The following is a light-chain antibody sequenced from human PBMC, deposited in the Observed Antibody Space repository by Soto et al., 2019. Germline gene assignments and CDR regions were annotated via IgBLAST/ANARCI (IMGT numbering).Light chain of an antibody. Sequence: EVVMTQTPATLSVSPGERATLSCRASQSISTNLAWYQQKPGQAPRLLIYGASTRATGIPARFSGSGSGTEFSLTISSLRSEDFAVYYCHHYNNWPPWTFGKGPRWKSN. J-gene: IGKJ1*01. CDR2: GAS. V-gene: IGKV3-15*01. CDR3: HHYNNWPPWT. CDR1: QSISTN.